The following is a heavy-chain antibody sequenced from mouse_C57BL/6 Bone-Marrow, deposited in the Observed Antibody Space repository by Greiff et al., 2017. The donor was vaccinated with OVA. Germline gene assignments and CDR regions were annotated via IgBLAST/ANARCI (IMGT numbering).Heavy chain of an antibody. CDR2: IHPNSGST. V-gene: IGHV1-64*01. J-gene: IGHJ2*01. D-gene: IGHD1-1*01. Sequence: QVQLQQPGAELVKPGASVKLSCKASGYTFTSYWMHWVKQRPGQGLEWIGMIHPNSGSTNYNATFKIKAPLTVDKSSSTAYMQLSSLTSEDSAVYYCARRITTVVHFDDWGQGTTLTVSS. CDR3: ARRITTVVHFDD. CDR1: GYTFTSYW.